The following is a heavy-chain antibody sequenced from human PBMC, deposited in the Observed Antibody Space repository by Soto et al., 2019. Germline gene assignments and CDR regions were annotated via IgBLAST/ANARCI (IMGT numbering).Heavy chain of an antibody. CDR3: AKDGGMAKPGRNYFDY. CDR2: ISWNSGSI. V-gene: IGHV3-9*01. J-gene: IGHJ4*02. Sequence: GGSLRLSCAASGFTFDDYAMHWVRQAPGKGLEWVSGISWNSGSIGYADSVKGRFTISRDNAKNSLYLQMNSLRAEDTALYYCAKDGGMAKPGRNYFDYWGQGTLVTVSS. D-gene: IGHD5-12*01. CDR1: GFTFDDYA.